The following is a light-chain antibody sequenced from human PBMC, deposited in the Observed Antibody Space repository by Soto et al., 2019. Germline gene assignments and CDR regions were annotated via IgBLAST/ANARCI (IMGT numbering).Light chain of an antibody. CDR1: QSVSFW. Sequence: DIPMTQSPSTLSASGGDRVTITCRASQSVSFWLAWYQQKPGKAPKLLIYDATRLESGVPSRFNGSGSGTEFTLTINSLQPDDFATYYCQQYNRFSRTFGQGTKVEIK. J-gene: IGKJ1*01. CDR3: QQYNRFSRT. V-gene: IGKV1-5*01. CDR2: DAT.